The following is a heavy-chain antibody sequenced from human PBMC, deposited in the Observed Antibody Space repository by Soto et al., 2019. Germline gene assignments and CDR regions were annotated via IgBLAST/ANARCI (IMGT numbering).Heavy chain of an antibody. J-gene: IGHJ4*02. CDR1: GFTFSTYG. CDR2: ISGSGGST. D-gene: IGHD2-2*01. Sequence: VGSLRLSCAASGFTFSTYGMNWVRQAPGKGLEWVSAISGSGGSTYYADSVKGRFTISRDNSKNTLYLQMNSLRAEDTAVYYCAKMGDIVVVPAAMGFDYWGQGTLVTVSS. V-gene: IGHV3-23*01. CDR3: AKMGDIVVVPAAMGFDY.